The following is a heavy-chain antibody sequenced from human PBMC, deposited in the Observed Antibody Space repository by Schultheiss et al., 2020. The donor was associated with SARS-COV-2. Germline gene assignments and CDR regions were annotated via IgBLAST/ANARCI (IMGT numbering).Heavy chain of an antibody. CDR2: INPNSGGT. Sequence: ASVKVSCKASAYTFSVNFIHWVRQAPGQGLEWMGRINPNSGGTNYAQKFQGRVTMTRDTSISTAYMELSSLRSEDSAVYYCARGGGYGGYYYYGMDFWGQGTTVTVSS. V-gene: IGHV1-2*02. CDR1: AYTFSVNF. J-gene: IGHJ6*02. CDR3: ARGGGYGGYYYYGMDF. D-gene: IGHD1-26*01.